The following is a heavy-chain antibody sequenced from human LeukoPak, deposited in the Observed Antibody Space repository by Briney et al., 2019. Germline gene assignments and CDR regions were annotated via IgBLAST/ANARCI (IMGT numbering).Heavy chain of an antibody. V-gene: IGHV4-61*02. Sequence: KTSETLSLTCTVSGGSISSGSYYWSWIRQPAGKGLEWIGRIYTSGSTNYNPSLKSRVTISVDTSKNQFSLKLSSVTAADTAVYYCARRSSGGRLLWFGESDLWGQGTLVTVSS. CDR1: GGSISSGSYY. CDR3: ARRSSGGRLLWFGESDL. J-gene: IGHJ4*02. D-gene: IGHD3-10*01. CDR2: IYTSGST.